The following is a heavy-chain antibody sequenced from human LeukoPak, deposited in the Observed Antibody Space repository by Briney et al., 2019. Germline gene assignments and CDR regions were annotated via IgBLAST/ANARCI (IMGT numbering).Heavy chain of an antibody. CDR3: ARARYSSGGSCYGHYYYYYMDV. J-gene: IGHJ6*03. D-gene: IGHD2-15*01. V-gene: IGHV4-34*01. CDR2: INHSAST. CDR1: GGSFSGYY. Sequence: SETLSLTCAVYGGSFSGYYWSWIRQPPGKGLEWIGEINHSASTNYNPSLKSRVTISVDTSKNQFSLKLSSVTAADTAVYYCARARYSSGGSCYGHYYYYYMDVWGKGTTVTVSS.